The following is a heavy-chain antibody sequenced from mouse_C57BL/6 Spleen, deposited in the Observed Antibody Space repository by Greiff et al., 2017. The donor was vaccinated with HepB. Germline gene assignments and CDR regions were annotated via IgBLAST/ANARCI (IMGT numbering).Heavy chain of an antibody. Sequence: VQGVESGAELARPGASVKLSCKASGYTFTSYGISWVKQRTGQGLEWIGEIYPRSGNTYYNEKFKGKATLTADKSSSTAYMELRSLTSEDSAVYFCARRATVSYAMDYWGQGTSVTVSS. D-gene: IGHD1-1*01. CDR3: ARRATVSYAMDY. J-gene: IGHJ4*01. CDR2: IYPRSGNT. V-gene: IGHV1-81*01. CDR1: GYTFTSYG.